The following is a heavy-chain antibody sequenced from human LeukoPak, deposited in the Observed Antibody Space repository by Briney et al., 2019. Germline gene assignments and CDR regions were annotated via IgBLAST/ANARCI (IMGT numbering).Heavy chain of an antibody. V-gene: IGHV4-39*01. CDR3: ARPEAANYYYGMDV. CDR2: IYYSGST. J-gene: IGHJ6*02. CDR1: GGSISSSSYY. Sequence: SETLSLTCTVSGGSISSSSYYWGWIRQPPGRGLEWIGSIYYSGSTYYNPSLESRVTISVDTSKNQFSLKLSSVTAADTAVYYCARPEAANYYYGMDVWGQGTTVTVSS.